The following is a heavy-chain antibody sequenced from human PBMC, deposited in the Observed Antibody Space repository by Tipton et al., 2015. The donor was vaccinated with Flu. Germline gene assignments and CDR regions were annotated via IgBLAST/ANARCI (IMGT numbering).Heavy chain of an antibody. V-gene: IGHV4-38-2*01. Sequence: TLSLTCAVSGDSISSDFYWAWIRQFPGKGLEWIGTASRTGSTIYNPSLKSRVTISIDTSKNQFSLNMRSVTAADMAAYYCARHEYGVGLAYWGQGALVTVSS. CDR1: GDSISSDFY. CDR3: ARHEYGVGLAY. J-gene: IGHJ4*02. D-gene: IGHD4-17*01. CDR2: ASRTGST.